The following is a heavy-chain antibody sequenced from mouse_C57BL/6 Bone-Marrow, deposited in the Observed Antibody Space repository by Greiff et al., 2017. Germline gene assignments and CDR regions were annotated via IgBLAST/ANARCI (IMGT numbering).Heavy chain of an antibody. Sequence: EVKLMESEGGLVQPGSSMKLSCTASGFTFSDYYMAWVRQVPEKGLEWVANINYDGSSTYYLDSLKSRFIISRDNAKNILYLQMSSLKSEDTATYYCARGPIGYFDVWGTGTTVTVSS. CDR3: ARGPIGYFDV. CDR1: GFTFSDYY. V-gene: IGHV5-16*01. CDR2: INYDGSST. J-gene: IGHJ1*03.